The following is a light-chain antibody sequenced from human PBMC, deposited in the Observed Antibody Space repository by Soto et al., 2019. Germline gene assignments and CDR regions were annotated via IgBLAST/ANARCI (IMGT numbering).Light chain of an antibody. Sequence: QSVLTQPASVSGSPGQSITVSCTGTNTDAGGYNYVSWYQHRPGKAPRLMIYEVRNRLSGVSNRFSGSKSGNTASLTISGLQSEDEADYYCTSYTPTGALVFGSGTKVTVL. CDR2: EVR. CDR3: TSYTPTGALV. J-gene: IGLJ6*01. V-gene: IGLV2-14*01. CDR1: NTDAGGYNY.